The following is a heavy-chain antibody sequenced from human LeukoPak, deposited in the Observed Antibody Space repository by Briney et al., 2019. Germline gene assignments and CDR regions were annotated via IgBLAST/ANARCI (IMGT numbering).Heavy chain of an antibody. V-gene: IGHV4-4*02. J-gene: IGHJ4*02. CDR2: IYHSGST. CDR3: ARRVQWLPPNY. D-gene: IGHD6-19*01. CDR1: GGSISSSNW. Sequence: SETLSLTCAVSGGSISSSNWWSWARQPPGKGLEWIGEIYHSGSTNYNPSLKSRVTISVDTSKNQLSLKLSSVTAADTAVYYCARRVQWLPPNYWGQGTLVTVSS.